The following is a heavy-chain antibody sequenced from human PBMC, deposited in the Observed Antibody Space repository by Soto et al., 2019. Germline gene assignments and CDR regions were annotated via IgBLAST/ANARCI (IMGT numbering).Heavy chain of an antibody. D-gene: IGHD2-2*01. V-gene: IGHV4-59*01. J-gene: IGHJ4*02. CDR3: AREGASRFRGFDY. Sequence: QVQLQDSGPGLVKPSETLSLTCSVSGDSITNYYWSWIRQPPGKGLEWIGFVHYTGSANYNPSLKSRVTISVGTSKKQFSLRLSSVTAADSGVYYCAREGASRFRGFDYWGQGTLVTVSS. CDR2: VHYTGSA. CDR1: GDSITNYY.